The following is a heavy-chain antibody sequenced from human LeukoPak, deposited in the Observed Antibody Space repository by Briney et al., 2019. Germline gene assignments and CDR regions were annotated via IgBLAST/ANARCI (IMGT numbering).Heavy chain of an antibody. CDR3: ARDLFN. CDR1: GFTFTSNY. J-gene: IGHJ4*02. V-gene: IGHV3-53*01. Sequence: KPGGSLRLSCAASGFTFTSNYMIWVRQAPGKGLEWVSGIHSGGDAYYADSVKGRFIISRDNSKNTLYLQMSSLRAEDTSMYYCARDLFNWGQGALVTVSS. CDR2: IHSGGDA.